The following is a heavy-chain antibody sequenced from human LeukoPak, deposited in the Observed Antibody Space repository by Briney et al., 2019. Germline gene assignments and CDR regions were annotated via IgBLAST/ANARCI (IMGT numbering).Heavy chain of an antibody. J-gene: IGHJ3*02. CDR1: GGSISSYY. Sequence: PSETLSLTCTVSGGSISSYYWNWIRQPAGKGLEWIGRIYSSESTNYNPSLKSRVTMSVDTSEKQFSLKLSSVTAADTAVDYCARDGPYCSGGSCYPNDAFDIWGQGTMVTVSS. D-gene: IGHD2-15*01. CDR2: IYSSEST. V-gene: IGHV4-4*07. CDR3: ARDGPYCSGGSCYPNDAFDI.